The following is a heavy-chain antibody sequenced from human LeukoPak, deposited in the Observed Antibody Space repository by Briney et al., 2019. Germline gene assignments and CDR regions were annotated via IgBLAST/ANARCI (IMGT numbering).Heavy chain of an antibody. Sequence: SETLSLTCAVSGGSISTSTYYWRWIRQPPGKGLEWIGNIYYSGSTYYNPSLKSRATISLDTSKNHFSLKLSSVTAADTAVYYCAGKRRDGYNYVAYWGQGTLITASS. CDR3: AGKRRDGYNYVAY. CDR1: GGSISTSTYY. D-gene: IGHD5-24*01. CDR2: IYYSGST. V-gene: IGHV4-39*02. J-gene: IGHJ4*02.